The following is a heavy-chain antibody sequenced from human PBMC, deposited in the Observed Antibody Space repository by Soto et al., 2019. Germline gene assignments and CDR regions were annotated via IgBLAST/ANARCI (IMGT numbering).Heavy chain of an antibody. J-gene: IGHJ6*02. D-gene: IGHD3-9*01. Sequence: QVQLVESGGGVVQPGRSLRLSCAASGFTFSSYGMHWVRQAPGKGLEWVAVIWFDGSNKYYADSVKGRFTISRDNSNNTLYVQMNGLRAGDTAVYYCARQHRDILTGLRWNGMDVWGQGTTVAVSS. V-gene: IGHV3-33*01. CDR2: IWFDGSNK. CDR1: GFTFSSYG. CDR3: ARQHRDILTGLRWNGMDV.